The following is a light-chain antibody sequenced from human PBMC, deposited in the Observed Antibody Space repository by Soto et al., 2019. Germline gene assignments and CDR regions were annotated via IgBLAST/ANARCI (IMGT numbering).Light chain of an antibody. Sequence: EIVLTQSPATLSLYPGDRATLSCRASQSVRSYLAWYQQKPGQAPRLLIYDTSNRATGIPARFSGSGSGTDFTLTISTLEPEDFAVYYCQQRYSWPPITFGQGTRLEIK. CDR3: QQRYSWPPIT. CDR2: DTS. J-gene: IGKJ5*01. V-gene: IGKV3-11*01. CDR1: QSVRSY.